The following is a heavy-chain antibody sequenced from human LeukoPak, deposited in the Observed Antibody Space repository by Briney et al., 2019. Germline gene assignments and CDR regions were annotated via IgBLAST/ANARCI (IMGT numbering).Heavy chain of an antibody. Sequence: ASVKVSCKASGYTFTSYYMHWVRQAPGQGLEWMGWINPNSGGTNYAQKFQGRVTMTRDTSISTAYMELSRLRSDDTAVYYCARDHGREYGDYVPLWYYYYMDVWGKGTTVTISS. V-gene: IGHV1-2*02. CDR3: ARDHGREYGDYVPLWYYYYMDV. D-gene: IGHD4-17*01. CDR2: INPNSGGT. CDR1: GYTFTSYY. J-gene: IGHJ6*03.